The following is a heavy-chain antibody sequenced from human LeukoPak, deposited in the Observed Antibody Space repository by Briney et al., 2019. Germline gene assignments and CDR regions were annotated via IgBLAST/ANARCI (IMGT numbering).Heavy chain of an antibody. J-gene: IGHJ4*02. D-gene: IGHD3/OR15-3a*01. CDR1: GYTFSTYA. Sequence: ASVKVSCKASGYTFSTYAISWVRQAPGQGLEWMGWISAYSGNTNYAQNLQGRVTMTTDTSTNTAYMELRSLRSDDTAVYYCARDPEGTGPRIHWGQGTLVTVSS. CDR3: ARDPEGTGPRIH. CDR2: ISAYSGNT. V-gene: IGHV1-18*01.